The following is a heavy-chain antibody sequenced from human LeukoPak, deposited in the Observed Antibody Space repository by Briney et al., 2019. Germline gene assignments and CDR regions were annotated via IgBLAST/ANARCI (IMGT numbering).Heavy chain of an antibody. D-gene: IGHD3-9*01. Sequence: GESLKISCKGVGYDFTNNWIGWVRQMPGKGLEWMGIVYPPGSDVRYSPSFQGQVTISVDKSISTAYLQWNSLKAADTAIYYCARRVLTGSDWFDPWGQGTLVTVTS. CDR2: VYPPGSDV. V-gene: IGHV5-51*01. CDR1: GYDFTNNW. J-gene: IGHJ5*02. CDR3: ARRVLTGSDWFDP.